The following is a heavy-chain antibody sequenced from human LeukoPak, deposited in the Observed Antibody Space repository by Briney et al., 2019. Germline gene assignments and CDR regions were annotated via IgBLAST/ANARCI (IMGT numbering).Heavy chain of an antibody. J-gene: IGHJ5*02. CDR1: GGSFSGYY. Sequence: SETLSLTCAVYGGSFSGYYWSWIRQPPGRGLEWIGEISHSGSTNYNPSLKSRVTISIDTSRNQFSLKLSSVTAADTAVFYCAREDCSGGSRTPGWFDPWGQGTLVTVSS. CDR2: ISHSGST. D-gene: IGHD2-15*01. CDR3: AREDCSGGSRTPGWFDP. V-gene: IGHV4-34*01.